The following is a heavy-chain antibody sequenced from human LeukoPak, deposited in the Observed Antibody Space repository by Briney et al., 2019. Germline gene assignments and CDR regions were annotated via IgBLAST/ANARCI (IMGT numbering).Heavy chain of an antibody. CDR2: IYTTGNF. D-gene: IGHD3-10*01. J-gene: IGHJ4*02. V-gene: IGHV4-4*09. Sequence: SETLSLTCTVSGGSISSYYWSWIRQPPGKGLEWIGYIYTTGNFNYNPSLKSRVTISVDTSKSQFSLKLSSVTAADTAMYYCARQAYYSGSGSWTGFDYWGQGTLVTVSS. CDR1: GGSISSYY. CDR3: ARQAYYSGSGSWTGFDY.